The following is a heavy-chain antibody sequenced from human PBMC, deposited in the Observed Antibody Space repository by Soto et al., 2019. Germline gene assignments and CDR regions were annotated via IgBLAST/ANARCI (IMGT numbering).Heavy chain of an antibody. Sequence: GGSLRLSCAASGFTFSSYSMNWVRQAPGKGLEWVSFISSSTTYINYADSVKGRFTISRDNARNSLNLQMNSLRAEDTAVYYCARDRGYYGDDYSYGMDVWGQGTTVTVSS. CDR1: GFTFSSYS. J-gene: IGHJ6*02. CDR3: ARDRGYYGDDYSYGMDV. CDR2: ISSSTTYI. D-gene: IGHD4-17*01. V-gene: IGHV3-21*01.